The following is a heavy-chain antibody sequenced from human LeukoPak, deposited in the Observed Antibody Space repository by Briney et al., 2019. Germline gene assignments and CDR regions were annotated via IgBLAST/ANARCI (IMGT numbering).Heavy chain of an antibody. Sequence: ASVKVSCKASGYTFTGYYMHWVRQAPGQGLEWMGWISPNSGGTNYAQKFQGRVTMTRDTSISTAYMELSRLRSDDTAVYYCASTSHSPYYYYYYGMDVWGQGTTVTVSS. J-gene: IGHJ6*02. V-gene: IGHV1-2*02. CDR3: ASTSHSPYYYYYYGMDV. D-gene: IGHD2-2*01. CDR1: GYTFTGYY. CDR2: ISPNSGGT.